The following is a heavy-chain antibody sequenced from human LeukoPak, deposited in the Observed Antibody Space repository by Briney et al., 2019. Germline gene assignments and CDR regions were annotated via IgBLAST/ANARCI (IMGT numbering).Heavy chain of an antibody. CDR3: DRGGGEMATAFDY. CDR1: VFTFSIYS. D-gene: IGHD5-24*01. CDR2: ISCDGSNK. J-gene: IGHJ4*02. V-gene: IGHV3-30*04. Sequence: GGCVTLSCTASVFTFSIYSIHWVRQAPCKGREWVVAISCDGSNKYYGHSVKGRFTISRDNSKNTLYLQMNSLRAEDTAVYYCDRGGGEMATAFDYWGQGTLVTVSS.